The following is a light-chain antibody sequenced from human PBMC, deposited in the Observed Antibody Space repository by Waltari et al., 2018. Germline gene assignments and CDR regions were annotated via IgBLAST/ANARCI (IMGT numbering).Light chain of an antibody. CDR3: QQSHSVPYT. Sequence: DIQMTQSPSSLSPSVGDRIIITCRASQDINRNLNWYQKQVGKAPKLLIYGASNLQSGVPSRFSGSGSETDYTLIISSLQPEDSASYFCQQSHSVPYTFGQETKLVI. V-gene: IGKV1-39*01. J-gene: IGKJ2*01. CDR2: GAS. CDR1: QDINRN.